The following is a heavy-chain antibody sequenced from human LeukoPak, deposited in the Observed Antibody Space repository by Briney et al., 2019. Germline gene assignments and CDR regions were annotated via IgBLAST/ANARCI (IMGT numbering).Heavy chain of an antibody. J-gene: IGHJ4*02. Sequence: GGSLRLSCAASGFTFSSYWMHWFRQAPGKGLVWVSRINSDGSSTNYADSVKGRFTISRDNAKNTLYLQMNSLRAEDTAVYYCASGVAAAGRDYFDYWGQGTLVTVSS. CDR1: GFTFSSYW. D-gene: IGHD6-13*01. V-gene: IGHV3-74*01. CDR3: ASGVAAAGRDYFDY. CDR2: INSDGSST.